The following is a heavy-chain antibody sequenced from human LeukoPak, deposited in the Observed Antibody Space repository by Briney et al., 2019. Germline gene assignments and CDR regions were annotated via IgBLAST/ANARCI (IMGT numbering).Heavy chain of an antibody. D-gene: IGHD6-19*01. CDR1: GFIFSDFG. CDR2: IRYDGSNK. CDR3: VRGTSGWDGLDY. V-gene: IGHV3-30*02. J-gene: IGHJ4*02. Sequence: GGSLRLSCAASGFIFSDFGMHWVRQAPGKGLEWVAFIRYDGSNKYYADSVKGRFTISRDNAKNTLYLQMNSLRAEDTAVYYCVRGTSGWDGLDYWGQGTLVTVSS.